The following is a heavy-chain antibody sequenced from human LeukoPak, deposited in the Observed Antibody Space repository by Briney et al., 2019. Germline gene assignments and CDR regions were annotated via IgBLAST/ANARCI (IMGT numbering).Heavy chain of an antibody. CDR1: GYTFTSYY. D-gene: IGHD3-22*01. V-gene: IGHV1-69*13. J-gene: IGHJ4*02. CDR3: ARGGYYYDSSGYSHLPDY. CDR2: IIPIVGTT. Sequence: SVKVSCKASGYTFTSYYMHWVRQAPGQGLERMGGIIPIVGTTNYAQMFQGRVTITADESTSTAYMELGSLRSEDTAVYYCARGGYYYDSSGYSHLPDYWGQGTLVTVSA.